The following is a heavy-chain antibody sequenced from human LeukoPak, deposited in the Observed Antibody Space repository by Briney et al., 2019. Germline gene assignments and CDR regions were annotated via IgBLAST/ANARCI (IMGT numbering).Heavy chain of an antibody. J-gene: IGHJ6*03. CDR1: GGTFSSYA. Sequence: ASVKVTCKASGGTFSSYAISWVRQAPGQGLEWMGGIITIFGTANYAQKFQGRVPITAAESTSTAYMELSSLRSEDTAVYYCARVSDSYYYYMDVWGKGTTVTVSS. D-gene: IGHD3-22*01. CDR2: IITIFGTA. V-gene: IGHV1-69*01. CDR3: ARVSDSYYYYMDV.